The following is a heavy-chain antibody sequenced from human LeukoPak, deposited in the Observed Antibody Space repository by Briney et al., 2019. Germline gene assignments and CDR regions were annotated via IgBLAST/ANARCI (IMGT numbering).Heavy chain of an antibody. CDR1: GGSISSSNW. V-gene: IGHV4-4*02. Sequence: SETLSLTCAVSGGSISSSNWWSWVRQPPGKGPEWIGEIYHSGSTNYNPSLKSRVTISVDKSKNQFSLKLSSVTAADTAVYYCARREFRATTSRLYYYGMDVWGQGTTVTVSS. D-gene: IGHD1-26*01. J-gene: IGHJ6*02. CDR2: IYHSGST. CDR3: ARREFRATTSRLYYYGMDV.